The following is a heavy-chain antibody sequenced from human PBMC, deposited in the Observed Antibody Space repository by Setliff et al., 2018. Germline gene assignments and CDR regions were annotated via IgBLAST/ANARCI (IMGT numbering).Heavy chain of an antibody. CDR2: IYTSWST. Sequence: SETLSLTCTVSGDPMSSRRYYWAWIRQPAGKGLEWIGQIYTSWSTNYNPSLKSRVTISLDTSKSQFSLKLTSVTAADTAVYYCARAPRYFDSTGSYFDFWGQGTLVTVSS. CDR3: ARAPRYFDSTGSYFDF. J-gene: IGHJ4*02. V-gene: IGHV4-61*09. D-gene: IGHD3-22*01. CDR1: GDPMSSRRYY.